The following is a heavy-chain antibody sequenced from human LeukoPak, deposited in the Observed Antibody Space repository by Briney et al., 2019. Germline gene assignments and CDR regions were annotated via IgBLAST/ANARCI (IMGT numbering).Heavy chain of an antibody. CDR2: ISYDGSNK. V-gene: IGHV3-30*18. D-gene: IGHD5-18*01. CDR3: AKELVDTEDY. J-gene: IGHJ4*02. Sequence: QPGRSLRLSCAASGFTFSSYGMHWVRQAPGKGLEWVAVISYDGSNKYYADSVKGRFTISRDNSKNTLYLQMNSLRAEDTAVYYCAKELVDTEDYWGQGTLVTVSS. CDR1: GFTFSSYG.